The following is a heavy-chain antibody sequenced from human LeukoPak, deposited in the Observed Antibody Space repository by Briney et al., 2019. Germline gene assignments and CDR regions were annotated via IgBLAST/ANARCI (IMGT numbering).Heavy chain of an antibody. CDR3: AKLYSYGLHFDY. CDR2: ISGSGGST. D-gene: IGHD5-18*01. V-gene: IGHV3-23*01. CDR1: GFPFSSYA. Sequence: ASLRLSCAASGFPFSSYAMSWVRQAPGKGLEWVSAISGSGGSTYYADSVKGRFTISRDNSKNTLYLQMNSLRAEDTAVYYCAKLYSYGLHFDYWGQGTLVTVSS. J-gene: IGHJ4*02.